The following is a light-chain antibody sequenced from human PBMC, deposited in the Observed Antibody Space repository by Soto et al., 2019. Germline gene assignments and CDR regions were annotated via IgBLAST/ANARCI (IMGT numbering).Light chain of an antibody. Sequence: DIQMTQSPSTLSASVGDRVTITCRASQSISSWLAWYQQKPGKAPKLLIYKASNLQSGVPSRFSGSGSGTEFTLTISSLQPDDFATYYCQQYSSYQYTFGQGTKLEIK. V-gene: IGKV1-5*03. CDR3: QQYSSYQYT. CDR2: KAS. J-gene: IGKJ2*01. CDR1: QSISSW.